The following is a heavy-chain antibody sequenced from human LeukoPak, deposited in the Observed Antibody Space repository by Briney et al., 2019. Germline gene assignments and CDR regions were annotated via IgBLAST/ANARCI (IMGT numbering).Heavy chain of an antibody. Sequence: GGSLGLSCAASGFTFSNYGMHWVRQAPGKGLEWVAFITHDRGDTYYADSVKGRFTISRDNSKNTLYRQMNSLRAEDTAVYYCGTDIVVVPAPDYWGQGILVTVSS. CDR3: GTDIVVVPAPDY. CDR1: GFTFSNYG. V-gene: IGHV3-30*02. CDR2: ITHDRGDT. J-gene: IGHJ4*02. D-gene: IGHD2-2*01.